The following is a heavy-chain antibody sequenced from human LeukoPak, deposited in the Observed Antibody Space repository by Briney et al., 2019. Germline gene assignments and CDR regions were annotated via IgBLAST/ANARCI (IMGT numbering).Heavy chain of an antibody. V-gene: IGHV3-15*01. CDR3: TGVSRGSWYDY. Sequence: KPGGSLTLSCAASGLTFSNAWMSWARQAPGKGRECVGRIKSKTDGGTPDYAAPVKGRFTISRDDSKNTLYLQMNSLKTEDTAVYYCTGVSRGSWYDYWGQGTLVTVSS. D-gene: IGHD6-13*01. J-gene: IGHJ4*02. CDR1: GLTFSNAW. CDR2: IKSKTDGGTP.